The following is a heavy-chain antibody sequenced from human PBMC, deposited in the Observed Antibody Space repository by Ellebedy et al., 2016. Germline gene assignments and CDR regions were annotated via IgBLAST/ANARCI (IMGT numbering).Heavy chain of an antibody. CDR3: ARGSRSRWLQLFDY. CDR2: INHSGST. V-gene: IGHV4-34*01. CDR1: GGSFSGYY. D-gene: IGHD5-24*01. Sequence: SETLSLXCAVYGGSFSGYYWSWIRQPPGKGLEWIGEINHSGSTNYNPSLKSRVTISVDTSKNQFSLKLSSLTAADTAVYYCARGSRSRWLQLFDYWGQGTLVTVSS. J-gene: IGHJ4*02.